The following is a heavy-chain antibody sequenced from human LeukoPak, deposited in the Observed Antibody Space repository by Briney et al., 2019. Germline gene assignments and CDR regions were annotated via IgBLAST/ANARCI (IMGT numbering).Heavy chain of an antibody. V-gene: IGHV3-21*01. CDR1: GFTFSSYS. J-gene: IGHJ4*02. Sequence: GGSLRLSCAASGFTFSSYSMNWARQAPGKGLEWVSSISSSSSYIYYADSVKGRFTISRDNAKNSLYLQMNSLRAEDTAVYYCARDWEYCSGGSCWDYFDYWGQGTLVTVSS. D-gene: IGHD2-15*01. CDR2: ISSSSSYI. CDR3: ARDWEYCSGGSCWDYFDY.